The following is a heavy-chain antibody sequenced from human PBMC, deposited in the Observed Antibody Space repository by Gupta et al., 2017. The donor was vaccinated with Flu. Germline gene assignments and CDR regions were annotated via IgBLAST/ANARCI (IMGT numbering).Heavy chain of an antibody. D-gene: IGHD3-22*01. CDR2: IKTDGSFR. Sequence: EVQLVESGGGLVQPGGSLRLSCAASGFTFSSYWMHWVRQAPGKGLVWVSRIKTDGSFRSYADSVKGRFTISRDNAENTLYLQMNSLRADDTAVYFCARDQGYYDSPGDDFDYWGQGTLGTVSS. J-gene: IGHJ4*02. V-gene: IGHV3-74*01. CDR1: GFTFSSYW. CDR3: ARDQGYYDSPGDDFDY.